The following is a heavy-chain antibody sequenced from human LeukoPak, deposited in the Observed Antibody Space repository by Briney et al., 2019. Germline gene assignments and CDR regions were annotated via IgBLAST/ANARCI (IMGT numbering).Heavy chain of an antibody. V-gene: IGHV3-30*18. CDR1: GVTFSGYS. CDR2: ISYDVGKK. Sequence: WGSLRLSCAASGVTFSGYSMSWVRQAPGKGLEWVAVISYDVGKKYYADSLKGRVTISRDNSKSTLYMQMNSLGGAGPAAYSCAKAGASPDSSSSCDYWGQGTLVTVSS. J-gene: IGHJ4*02. CDR3: AKAGASPDSSSSCDY. D-gene: IGHD6-13*01.